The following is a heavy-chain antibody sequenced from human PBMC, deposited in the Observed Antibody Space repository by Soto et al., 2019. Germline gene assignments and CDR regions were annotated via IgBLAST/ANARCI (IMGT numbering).Heavy chain of an antibody. CDR1: GFTVSSKY. CDR3: AKVGYDYIWGSYRQFDY. V-gene: IGHV3-66*01. D-gene: IGHD3-16*02. J-gene: IGHJ4*02. Sequence: PGGSLRLSCAASGFTVSSKYMTWVRQAPGKGLEWVSLIQSGGTTYYADSVKGRFTISRDTSKNTLYLQMNSLRAEDTAVYSCAKVGYDYIWGSYRQFDYWGQGTLVTVSS. CDR2: IQSGGTT.